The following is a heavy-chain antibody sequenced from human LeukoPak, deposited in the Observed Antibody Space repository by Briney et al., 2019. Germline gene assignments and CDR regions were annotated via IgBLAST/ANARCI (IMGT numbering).Heavy chain of an antibody. V-gene: IGHV4-38-2*01. CDR1: GYSISSGYY. J-gene: IGHJ3*02. Sequence: SETLSLTCAVSGYSISSGYYWGWIRQPPGKGLEWIGSIYHSGSTYYNPSLKSRVTISVDTSKNRFSLKLSSVTAADTAVYYCGRREQAFDIWGQGTMVTVSS. CDR2: IYHSGST. D-gene: IGHD1-26*01. CDR3: GRREQAFDI.